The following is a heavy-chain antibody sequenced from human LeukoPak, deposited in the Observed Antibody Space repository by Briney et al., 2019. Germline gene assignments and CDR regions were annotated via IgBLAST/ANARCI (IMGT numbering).Heavy chain of an antibody. V-gene: IGHV4-34*01. CDR3: ARYPKSSYYYGMDV. Sequence: PSETLSLTCAVYGGSFSGYYWSWIRQPPGKGLEWIGEINHSGSTNYNPSLKSRVTISADTSKNQFSLKLSSVTAADTAVYYCARYPKSSYYYGMDVWGQGTTVTVSS. J-gene: IGHJ6*02. CDR1: GGSFSGYY. CDR2: INHSGST.